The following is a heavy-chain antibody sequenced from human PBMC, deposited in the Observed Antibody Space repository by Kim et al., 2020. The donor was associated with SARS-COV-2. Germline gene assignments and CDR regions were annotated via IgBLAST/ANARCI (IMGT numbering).Heavy chain of an antibody. V-gene: IGHV3-30*09. D-gene: IGHD2-2*01. CDR1: GFTFSSYA. CDR3: ARDYCDRTTCAPGFDY. CDR2: ISYDATNK. J-gene: IGHJ4*02. Sequence: GGSLRLSCAASGFTFSSYAMHWVRQAPGTGLQWVAVISYDATNKYYADSVKGRFAVSRDNSRNTLYLQMNSLRAEDTAMYYCARDYCDRTTCAPGFDYWGQGTLVTVSS.